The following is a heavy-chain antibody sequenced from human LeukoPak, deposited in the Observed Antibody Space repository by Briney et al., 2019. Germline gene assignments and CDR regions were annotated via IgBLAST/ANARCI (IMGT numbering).Heavy chain of an antibody. V-gene: IGHV4-39*01. D-gene: IGHD6-13*01. Sequence: SETLSLTCTVSGVSISSSSYYWGWIRQPPGKGLEWIGSIYYSGSTYYNPSLKSRVTISVDTSKNQFSLKLSSVTAADTAVYYCARRVAAAGTSWFDPWGQGTLVTVSS. CDR3: ARRVAAAGTSWFDP. CDR2: IYYSGST. CDR1: GVSISSSSYY. J-gene: IGHJ5*02.